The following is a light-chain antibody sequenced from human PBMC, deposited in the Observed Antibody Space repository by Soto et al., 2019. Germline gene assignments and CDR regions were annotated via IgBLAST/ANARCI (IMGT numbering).Light chain of an antibody. CDR1: QSVSSSY. J-gene: IGKJ2*01. Sequence: EIVLTQSPGTLSLSPGERATLSCRASQSVSSSYLGWYQQKPGQAPRLLIYGASSRATGIPDRISGSGSGTDFTLTISRLEPEDFAVYYCQRYGGSPLYTFGQGTKLEIK. CDR2: GAS. V-gene: IGKV3-20*01. CDR3: QRYGGSPLYT.